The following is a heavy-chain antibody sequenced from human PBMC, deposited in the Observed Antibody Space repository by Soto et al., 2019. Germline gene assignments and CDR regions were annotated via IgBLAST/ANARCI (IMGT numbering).Heavy chain of an antibody. V-gene: IGHV3-23*01. D-gene: IGHD6-13*01. J-gene: IGHJ5*02. CDR2: ISDGGGST. CDR1: GFTFSSYG. CDR3: AKDRGSSLYHWFDP. Sequence: EVQLLESGGGLVQPGGSLRLSCAASGFTFSSYGMSWVRQAPGKGLEWVSVISDGGGSTFYADSVKGRFTISRDNSKNTLYLQMNGLRADDTAVSYCAKDRGSSLYHWFDPWGQGTLVTVSS.